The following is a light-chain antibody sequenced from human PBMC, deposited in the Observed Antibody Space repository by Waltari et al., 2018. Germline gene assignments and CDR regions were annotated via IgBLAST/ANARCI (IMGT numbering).Light chain of an antibody. CDR3: QQTYSTPDT. Sequence: DIQMTQSPSSLSASVGDRVTITCRTSQTISIYLNWYHQKPGTAPKLLNYAASSLQSGVPSRFSGSGSGTDFTLTISSLQPEDFGTYYCQQTYSTPDTFGQGTKLEIK. CDR2: AAS. CDR1: QTISIY. J-gene: IGKJ2*01. V-gene: IGKV1-39*01.